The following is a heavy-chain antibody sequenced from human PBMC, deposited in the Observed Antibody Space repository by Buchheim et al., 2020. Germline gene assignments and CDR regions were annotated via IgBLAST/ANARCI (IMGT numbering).Heavy chain of an antibody. D-gene: IGHD2-8*02. V-gene: IGHV1-46*03. CDR1: GYTFTNFY. Sequence: QVQLVQSGAEVKKPGASVKVSCKASGYTFTNFYMHWVRQAPGQGLEWMGIINPSGGSTTYAQKFQGRVTMTRDTSTPTVYMELSSLRSEDTAVYSCVRGGSHNTVYLDSWGQGTL. J-gene: IGHJ4*02. CDR2: INPSGGST. CDR3: VRGGSHNTVYLDS.